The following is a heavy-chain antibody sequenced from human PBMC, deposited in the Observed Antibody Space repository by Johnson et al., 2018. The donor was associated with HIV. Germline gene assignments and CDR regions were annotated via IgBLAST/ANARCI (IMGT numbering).Heavy chain of an antibody. V-gene: IGHV3-11*04. J-gene: IGHJ3*02. CDR3: ARLRAEAQFDAFDI. D-gene: IGHD5-24*01. Sequence: QVQLVESGGGLVKPGGSLRLSCAASGFTFSDFFMSWIRQAPGKGLEWVAYMSTSGSTKFYADSVKGRFTISRDNAKNSLYLQMNSRRAEDTAVYYCARLRAEAQFDAFDIWGQGTMVTVSS. CDR2: MSTSGSTK. CDR1: GFTFSDFF.